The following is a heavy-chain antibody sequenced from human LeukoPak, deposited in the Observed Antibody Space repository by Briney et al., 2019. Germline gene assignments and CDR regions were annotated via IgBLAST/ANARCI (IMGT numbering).Heavy chain of an antibody. V-gene: IGHV4-34*01. CDR2: INHSGST. Sequence: SETLSLTCAVYGGSFSGYYWSWIRQPPGKGLEWIGEINHSGSTNYNPSLKSRVSMSVATSKNHFSLNLTSVAATDTAIYYCAKLSFGDSHFDQWGQGTLVTVSS. CDR1: GGSFSGYY. J-gene: IGHJ4*02. CDR3: AKLSFGDSHFDQ. D-gene: IGHD3-10*01.